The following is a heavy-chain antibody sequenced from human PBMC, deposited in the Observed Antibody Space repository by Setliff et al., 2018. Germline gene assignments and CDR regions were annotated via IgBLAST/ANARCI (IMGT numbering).Heavy chain of an antibody. V-gene: IGHV3-7*03. CDR2: IKHDGSEE. J-gene: IGHJ4*02. Sequence: GGSLRLSCEGSDFSSSFYWMSWVRQAPGKGLEWVANIKHDGSEEHYVDSVKGRFTISRDNAKSSVYLQMRSLRAEDTAVYYCTRLHFGYDAFDFWGQGTLVTVSS. CDR1: DFSSSFYW. D-gene: IGHD2-2*03. CDR3: TRLHFGYDAFDF.